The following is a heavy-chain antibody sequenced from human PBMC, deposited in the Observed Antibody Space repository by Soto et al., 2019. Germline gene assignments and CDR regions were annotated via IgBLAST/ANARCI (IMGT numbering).Heavy chain of an antibody. D-gene: IGHD5-18*01. Sequence: QVQLVESGGGVVQPGRSLRLSCAASGFTFSSYGMHWVRQAPGKGLEWVAVISYDGSNKYYADSVKGRFTISRDNSKNTLYLQRNSLRAEDTAVYYCAKSSLMMELWSHGPDYWGQGTLVTVSS. CDR1: GFTFSSYG. V-gene: IGHV3-30*18. CDR2: ISYDGSNK. J-gene: IGHJ4*02. CDR3: AKSSLMMELWSHGPDY.